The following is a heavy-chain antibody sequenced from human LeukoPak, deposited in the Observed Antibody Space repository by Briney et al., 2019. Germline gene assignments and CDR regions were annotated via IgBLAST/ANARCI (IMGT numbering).Heavy chain of an antibody. CDR1: GYTFSDYY. CDR3: ARVGSSGWYVHPTLDY. CDR2: INPSNGDT. V-gene: IGHV1-2*02. D-gene: IGHD6-19*01. Sequence: ASVKVSCKASGYTFSDYYIHWVRQAPGQGLEWMAWINPSNGDTNYAQKFQGRVTMTRDTSIGTAYMELTRLISDDTAVYYCARVGSSGWYVHPTLDYWGQGTLVTVSS. J-gene: IGHJ4*02.